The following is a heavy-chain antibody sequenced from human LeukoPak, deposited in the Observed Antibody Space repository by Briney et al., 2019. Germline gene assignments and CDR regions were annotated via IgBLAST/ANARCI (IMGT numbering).Heavy chain of an antibody. D-gene: IGHD2-8*02. J-gene: IGHJ4*02. CDR3: ARSGNTWYYFDY. CDR1: GFTVSSNY. V-gene: IGHV3-53*01. CDR2: IYSGGST. Sequence: QSGGSLRLSCAASGFTVSSNYMSWVRQAPGKGLEWVSVIYSGGSTYYADSVKGRFTISRNNSKNTLYLQMNSLRAEDTAVYYCARSGNTWYYFDYWGQGTLVAVSS.